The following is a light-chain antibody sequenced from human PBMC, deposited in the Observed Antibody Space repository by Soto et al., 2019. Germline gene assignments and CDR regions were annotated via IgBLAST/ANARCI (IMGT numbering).Light chain of an antibody. CDR1: QSVRSER. J-gene: IGKJ2*01. CDR3: QQYGSSPYT. V-gene: IGKV3-20*01. Sequence: EIVLTQSPDTLSLSPGERATLSCRASQSVRSERLAWYQHKRGQAPRLAIFDASSRATGIPERFSGSGSGTDFTLTISRLEPEDFAVYYCQQYGSSPYTFGQGTKVDIK. CDR2: DAS.